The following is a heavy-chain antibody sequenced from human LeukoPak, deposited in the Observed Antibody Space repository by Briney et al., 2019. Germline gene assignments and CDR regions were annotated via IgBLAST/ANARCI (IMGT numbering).Heavy chain of an antibody. J-gene: IGHJ4*02. CDR2: IYSGGST. CDR1: GFTVSSNY. V-gene: IGHV3-66*01. CDR3: AGEGITMIVGNY. Sequence: GGSLRLSCAASGFTVSSNYMSWVRQAPGKGLEWVSVIYSGGSTYYTDSVKGRFTISRDNSKNTLYLQMNSLRAEDTAVYYCAGEGITMIVGNYWGQGTLVTVSS. D-gene: IGHD3-22*01.